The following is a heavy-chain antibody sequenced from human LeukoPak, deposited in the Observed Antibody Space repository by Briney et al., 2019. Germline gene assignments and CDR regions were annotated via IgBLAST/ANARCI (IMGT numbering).Heavy chain of an antibody. CDR1: GFTFSSHW. V-gene: IGHV3-7*01. J-gene: IGHJ4*02. CDR2: IKQDGSEK. D-gene: IGHD3-9*01. Sequence: GSLRLSCAASGFTFSSHWMNWVRQGPGKGLEWVANIKQDGSEKYYVDSVKGRFIISRDNAKSSLYLQMDSLRAEDTAVYYCARSNLIGYDYWGQGTLVTVSS. CDR3: ARSNLIGYDY.